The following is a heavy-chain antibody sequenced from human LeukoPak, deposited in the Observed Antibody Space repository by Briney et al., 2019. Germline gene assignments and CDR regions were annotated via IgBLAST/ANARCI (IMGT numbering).Heavy chain of an antibody. CDR3: ARDYGFDY. D-gene: IGHD3-10*01. V-gene: IGHV3-30*04. CDR2: ISYDGSNK. Sequence: GGSLRLSCAASGFTFSSFAMHWVRQAPGKGLEWVAVISYDGSNKYYADSVKGRFTISRDNSKNTLYLQMNSLRAEDTAVYYCARDYGFDYWGQGTLVTVSS. CDR1: GFTFSSFA. J-gene: IGHJ4*02.